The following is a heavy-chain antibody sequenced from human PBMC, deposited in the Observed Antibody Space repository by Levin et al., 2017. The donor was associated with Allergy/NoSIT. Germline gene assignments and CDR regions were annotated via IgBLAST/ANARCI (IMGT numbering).Heavy chain of an antibody. J-gene: IGHJ6*02. V-gene: IGHV3-23*01. D-gene: IGHD6-13*01. CDR3: AGRYSSSWYEGYYYDYGMDG. CDR1: GFTFSSYA. CDR2: ISGSGGST. Sequence: GGSLRLSCAASGFTFSSYAMSWVRQAPGKGLEWVSAISGSGGSTYYADSVKGRFTISRDNSKNTLYLQMNSLRAEDTAVYYCAGRYSSSWYEGYYYDYGMDGWGQGTTVTVSS.